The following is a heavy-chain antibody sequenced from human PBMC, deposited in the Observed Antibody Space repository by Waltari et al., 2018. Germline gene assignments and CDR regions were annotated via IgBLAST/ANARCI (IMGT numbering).Heavy chain of an antibody. V-gene: IGHV4-38-2*01. D-gene: IGHD3-16*01. Sequence: QVQLQESGPGLVKPSETLSLTCAVSGYSISSGYYWGWIRQPPGKGLEWIGSIYHSGSTYYNPSLKSRVTISVDTSKNQFSLKLSSVTAADTAVYYCMSMITFGGAYFDYWGQGTLVTVSS. CDR1: GYSISSGYY. CDR2: IYHSGST. J-gene: IGHJ4*02. CDR3: MSMITFGGAYFDY.